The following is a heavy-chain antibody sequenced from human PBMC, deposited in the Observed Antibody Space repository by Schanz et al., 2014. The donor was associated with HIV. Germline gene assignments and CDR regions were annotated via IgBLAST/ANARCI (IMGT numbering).Heavy chain of an antibody. V-gene: IGHV3-9*01. D-gene: IGHD3-10*01. Sequence: VQLVESGGGLLQPGRSLRLSCAASGFIFNDFAMHWVRQAPGKGLEWVSTISWNSGSIAYADSVKGRFTISRDNARTSLYLQMNSLRAEDTAVYYCARVFGRTYGLPDYWGQGTLVTVSS. CDR3: ARVFGRTYGLPDY. CDR2: ISWNSGSI. J-gene: IGHJ4*02. CDR1: GFIFNDFA.